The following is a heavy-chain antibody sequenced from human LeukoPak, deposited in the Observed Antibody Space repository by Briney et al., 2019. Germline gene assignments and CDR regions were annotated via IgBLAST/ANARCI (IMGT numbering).Heavy chain of an antibody. CDR2: INHSGST. CDR3: AYGSGIRRFDY. J-gene: IGHJ4*02. D-gene: IGHD3-10*01. V-gene: IGHV4-34*01. CDR1: GGSFSGYY. Sequence: PSETLSLTCAVYGGSFSGYYWSWIRQPPGKGLEWIGEINHSGSTNYNPSLKSRVTISVDTSKNQFSLKLSSVTAADTAVYYCAYGSGIRRFDYWGQGTLVTVSS.